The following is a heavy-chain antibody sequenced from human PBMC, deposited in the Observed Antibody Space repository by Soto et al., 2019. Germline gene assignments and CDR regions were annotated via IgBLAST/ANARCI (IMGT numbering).Heavy chain of an antibody. CDR2: IKTDGTYA. J-gene: IGHJ4*02. V-gene: IGHV3-74*01. CDR1: GFIFSTDC. D-gene: IGHD3-22*01. CDR3: APGGSGYYAN. Sequence: EVRLVESGGDLVQPGGSLRLSCAASGFIFSTDCMHWGRQAPGKGLLWVSRIKTDGTYATYADSVKGRFTISRDNAKNTLYLQKNSLRVEDAAVYYCAPGGSGYYANWGQGTLVTVSS.